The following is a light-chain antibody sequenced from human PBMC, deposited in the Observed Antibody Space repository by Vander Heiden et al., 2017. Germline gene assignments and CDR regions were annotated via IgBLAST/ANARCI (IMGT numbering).Light chain of an antibody. Sequence: AVQMTQSPSSLSASVGDRVTITCRASQGIGNNLGWYQQKPGKAPNLLIYAASSIQSGIPSRFSGSGSGTEFTLTISSLQPEDFAAYFCLQDNDFPWTFGQGTRLEIK. CDR3: LQDNDFPWT. CDR2: AAS. CDR1: QGIGNN. J-gene: IGKJ1*01. V-gene: IGKV1-6*01.